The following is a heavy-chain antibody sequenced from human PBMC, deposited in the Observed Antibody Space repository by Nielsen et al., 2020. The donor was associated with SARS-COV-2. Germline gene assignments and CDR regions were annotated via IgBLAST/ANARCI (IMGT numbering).Heavy chain of an antibody. CDR3: ARHLRITIFGVVITGPFDY. J-gene: IGHJ4*02. CDR2: IYYSGST. D-gene: IGHD3-3*01. Sequence: SETLSLTFTVSGCSISIYYWSWIRQPPGMGLERIGYIYYSGSTNYNPCLKSRVTISVDTSKNQFSLKLSSVTAADTTVYYFARHLRITIFGVVITGPFDYWGQGTLVTVSS. V-gene: IGHV4-59*08. CDR1: GCSISIYY.